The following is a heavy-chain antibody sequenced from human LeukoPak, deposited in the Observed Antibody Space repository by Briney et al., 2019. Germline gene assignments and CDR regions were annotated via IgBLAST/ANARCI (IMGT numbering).Heavy chain of an antibody. D-gene: IGHD6-13*01. CDR1: GFTLSSYG. J-gene: IGHJ4*02. CDR3: ARDFEFGSAAGTPN. CDR2: IRYDGSNK. Sequence: PGGSLRLSCAASGFTLSSYGMHWVRQAPGKGLEWVAFIRYDGSNKYYAGSVKGRFTISRDNAKNSLYLQMNSLRAEDTAVYYCARDFEFGSAAGTPNWGQGTLVTVSS. V-gene: IGHV3-30*02.